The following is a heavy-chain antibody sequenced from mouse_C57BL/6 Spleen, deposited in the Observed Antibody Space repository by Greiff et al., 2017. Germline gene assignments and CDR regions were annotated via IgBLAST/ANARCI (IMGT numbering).Heavy chain of an antibody. CDR2: IRNKANGYTT. CDR1: GFTFTDYY. CDR3: ARYRGGYAMDY. J-gene: IGHJ4*01. Sequence: EVKLMESGGGLVQPGGSLSLSCAASGFTFTDYYMSWVRQPPGKALEWLGFIRNKANGYTTEYSASVKGRFTISRDNSQSILYLQMNALRAADSATYYCARYRGGYAMDYWGQGTSVTVSS. D-gene: IGHD1-1*02. V-gene: IGHV7-3*01.